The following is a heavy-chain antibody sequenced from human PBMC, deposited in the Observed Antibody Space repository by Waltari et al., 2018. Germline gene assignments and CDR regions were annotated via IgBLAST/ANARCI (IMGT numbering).Heavy chain of an antibody. J-gene: IGHJ5*02. V-gene: IGHV4-4*07. Sequence: QVQLQESGPGLVKPSETLSLTCTVSGGSISSSYWSWIRQHAGKGLEWIGRIYTSGSTNYNPSLKSRVTMSVDTSKNQFSLKLSSVTAADTAVYYCARDGSYYDYVWGSYPTWGQGTLVTVSS. CDR2: IYTSGST. CDR1: GGSISSSY. CDR3: ARDGSYYDYVWGSYPT. D-gene: IGHD3-16*02.